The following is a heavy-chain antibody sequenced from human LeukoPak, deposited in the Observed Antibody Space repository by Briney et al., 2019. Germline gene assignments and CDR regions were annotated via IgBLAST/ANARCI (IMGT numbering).Heavy chain of an antibody. CDR1: GFTFSSYG. J-gene: IGHJ4*02. CDR3: AKAGTYCSSTSCSFDY. V-gene: IGHV3-30*02. Sequence: PGGSLRLSCAASGFTFSSYGMHWVRQAPGKGLEWVAFIRYDGSNKYYADSVKGRFTISRDSSKNTLYLQMNSLRAEDTAVYYCAKAGTYCSSTSCSFDYWGQGTLVTVSS. D-gene: IGHD2-2*01. CDR2: IRYDGSNK.